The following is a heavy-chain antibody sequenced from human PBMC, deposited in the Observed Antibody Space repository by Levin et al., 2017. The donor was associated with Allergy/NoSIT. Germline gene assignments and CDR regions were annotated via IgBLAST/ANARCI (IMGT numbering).Heavy chain of an antibody. CDR3: ARSPASKYYYYDMDV. CDR1: GFSITSTGMC. V-gene: IGHV2-70*01. J-gene: IGHJ6*02. Sequence: SGSGPTLVKPTQTLTLTCTFSGFSITSTGMCVSWIRQPPGKALEWLALIDWGDDKYYSTSLKTRLTVSRDTSKNQVGRTMTDMDPADTATYYCARSPASKYYYYDMDVWGQGTTVTVSS. D-gene: IGHD2-15*01. CDR2: IDWGDDK.